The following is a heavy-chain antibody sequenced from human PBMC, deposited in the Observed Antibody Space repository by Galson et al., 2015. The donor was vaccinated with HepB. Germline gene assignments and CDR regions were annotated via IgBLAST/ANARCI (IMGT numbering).Heavy chain of an antibody. CDR1: GFIFSSYA. V-gene: IGHV3-23*01. CDR2: ISGRGDST. J-gene: IGHJ6*02. D-gene: IGHD6-6*01. Sequence: LRLSCAASGFIFSSYAMRWVRQAPGKGLEWVSAISGRGDSTHYADSVKGRFTISRDNSKNTLYLQMNSLRAEDTAVYYCAKGVRPHSISSFGMDVWGQGTTVTVSS. CDR3: AKGVRPHSISSFGMDV.